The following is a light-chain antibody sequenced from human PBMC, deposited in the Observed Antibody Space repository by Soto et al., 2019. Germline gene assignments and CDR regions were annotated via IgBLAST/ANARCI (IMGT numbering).Light chain of an antibody. CDR1: QSVSSIY. Sequence: EIVLTQSPGTLSLSPGERATLSCRASQSVSSIYLAWYQQKPGQAPRRFIYGASTRATGIPDRFSGSGSGRDFTLTIRRLEPEDFAVYYCQQYGSSLWTVGQGTKVEIK. J-gene: IGKJ1*01. V-gene: IGKV3-20*01. CDR3: QQYGSSLWT. CDR2: GAS.